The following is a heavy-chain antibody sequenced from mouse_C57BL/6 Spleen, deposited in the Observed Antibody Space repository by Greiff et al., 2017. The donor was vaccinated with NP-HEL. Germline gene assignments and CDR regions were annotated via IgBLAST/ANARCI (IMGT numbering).Heavy chain of an antibody. CDR2: ISSGSSTI. CDR3: ARGGGTRDWYFDV. D-gene: IGHD2-14*01. Sequence: EVKLVESGGGLVKPGGSLKLSCAASGFTFSDYGMHWVRQAPEKGLEWVAYISSGSSTIYYADTVKGRFTISRDNAKNTLFLQMTSLRSEDTAMYYCARGGGTRDWYFDVWGTGTTVTVSS. CDR1: GFTFSDYG. V-gene: IGHV5-17*01. J-gene: IGHJ1*03.